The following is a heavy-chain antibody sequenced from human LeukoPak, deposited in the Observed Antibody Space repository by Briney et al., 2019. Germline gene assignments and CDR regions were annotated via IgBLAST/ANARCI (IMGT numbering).Heavy chain of an antibody. CDR3: ARDPARITIFGVVEHDAFDI. CDR2: INAGNGNT. J-gene: IGHJ3*02. D-gene: IGHD3-3*01. Sequence: ASVKVSCKASGYTFTSYAMHWVRQAPGQRLEWMGWINAGNGNTKYSQKFQGRVTITRDTSASTAYMELSSLRSEDTAVYYCARDPARITIFGVVEHDAFDIWGQGTMVTVSS. CDR1: GYTFTSYA. V-gene: IGHV1-3*01.